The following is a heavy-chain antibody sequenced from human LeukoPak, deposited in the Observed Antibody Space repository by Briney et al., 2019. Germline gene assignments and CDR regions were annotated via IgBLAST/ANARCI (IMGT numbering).Heavy chain of an antibody. V-gene: IGHV1-18*01. CDR1: DYTFTSYG. J-gene: IGHJ4*02. CDR2: ISAYNGNT. CDR3: ARDVTIFGVVINDY. D-gene: IGHD3-3*01. Sequence: ASVKVSCKASDYTFTSYGISWVRQAPGQGLEWMGWISAYNGNTNYAQKLQGRVTMTTDTSTSTAYMELRSLRSDDTAVYYCARDVTIFGVVINDYWGQGTLVTVSS.